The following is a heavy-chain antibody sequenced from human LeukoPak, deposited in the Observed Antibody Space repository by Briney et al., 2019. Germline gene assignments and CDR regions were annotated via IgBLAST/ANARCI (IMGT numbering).Heavy chain of an antibody. Sequence: PGGSLRLSCAASGLTFSSYWMSWVRQAPGKGLEWVANIKQDGGEKYSVDSVKGRFTISRDNAKKSLYLQMNSLRAEDTAVYYCARGVDYGDPGDYWGQGTLVTVSS. CDR2: IKQDGGEK. V-gene: IGHV3-7*03. CDR1: GLTFSSYW. D-gene: IGHD4-17*01. J-gene: IGHJ4*02. CDR3: ARGVDYGDPGDY.